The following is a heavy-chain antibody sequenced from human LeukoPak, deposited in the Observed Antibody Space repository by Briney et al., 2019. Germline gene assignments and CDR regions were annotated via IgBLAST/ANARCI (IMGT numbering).Heavy chain of an antibody. J-gene: IGHJ4*02. D-gene: IGHD7-27*01. V-gene: IGHV4-34*01. CDR3: ASGDPITGDPNY. CDR1: GGSFSGYY. Sequence: SETLSLTCAVYGGSFSGYYWSWIRQPSGKGLEWIGEINHSGSTNYNPPLKSRVTISVDTSKNQFSLKLSSVTAADTAVYYCASGDPITGDPNYWGQGTLVTVSS. CDR2: INHSGST.